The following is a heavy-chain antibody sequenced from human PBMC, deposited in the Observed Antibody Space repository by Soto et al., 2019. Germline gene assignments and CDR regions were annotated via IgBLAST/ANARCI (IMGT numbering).Heavy chain of an antibody. V-gene: IGHV4-34*02. D-gene: IGHD3-3*01. Sequence: QVHLQQWGAGLLKPSETLSLTCAVYGVSVNGYYWNWIRQPPGKGLEWIGEINHTGGTHYNPSLKSLVTMSVDTSKNQVSLRLSSVTAADTAIYYCATRITVFGLLIPPFDPWGQGTQVTVSS. CDR3: ATRITVFGLLIPPFDP. CDR1: GVSVNGYY. CDR2: INHTGGT. J-gene: IGHJ5*02.